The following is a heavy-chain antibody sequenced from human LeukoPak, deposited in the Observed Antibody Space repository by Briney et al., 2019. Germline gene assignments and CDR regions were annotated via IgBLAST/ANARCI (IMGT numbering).Heavy chain of an antibody. D-gene: IGHD3-10*01. CDR2: IYYSGST. Sequence: SETLSLTCTVSGGSISSHYWSWIRQPPGKGLEWMGYIYYSGSTNYNPSLKSRVTISVDTSKNQFSLKLSSVTAADTAVYYCARELVRESPFLKNWFDPWGQGTLVTVSS. CDR3: ARELVRESPFLKNWFDP. J-gene: IGHJ5*02. CDR1: GGSISSHY. V-gene: IGHV4-59*11.